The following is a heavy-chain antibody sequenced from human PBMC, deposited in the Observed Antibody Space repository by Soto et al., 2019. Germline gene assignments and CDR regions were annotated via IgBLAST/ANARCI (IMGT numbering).Heavy chain of an antibody. D-gene: IGHD6-13*01. V-gene: IGHV4-4*02. CDR1: GDSINNSHW. Sequence: QVQLQESGPGLVQPSGTLSLTCAVSGDSINNSHWWSWVRQTPGKGLEWIGETYHSGTTNYNPSLKTRVTISRDKSKNQFPLKMNSVTAADTAVYYCAREVNSSPARGPNWFDPWGQGTLVTVSS. CDR2: TYHSGTT. CDR3: AREVNSSPARGPNWFDP. J-gene: IGHJ5*02.